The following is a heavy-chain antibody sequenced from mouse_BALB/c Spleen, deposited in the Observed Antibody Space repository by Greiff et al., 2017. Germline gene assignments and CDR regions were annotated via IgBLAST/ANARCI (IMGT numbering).Heavy chain of an antibody. CDR3: ASNYEFAY. CDR1: GFTFSDYY. D-gene: IGHD2-1*01. CDR2: ISDGGSYT. J-gene: IGHJ3*01. V-gene: IGHV5-4*02. Sequence: EVKLVESGGGLVKPGGSLKLSCAASGFTFSDYYMYWVRQTPEKRLEWVATISDGGSYTYYPDSVKGRFTISRDNAKNNLYLQMSSLKSEDTAMYYWASNYEFAYWGQGTLVTVSA.